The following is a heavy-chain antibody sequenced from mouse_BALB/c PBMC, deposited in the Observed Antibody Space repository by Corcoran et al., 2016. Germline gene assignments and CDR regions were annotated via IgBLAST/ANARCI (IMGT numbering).Heavy chain of an antibody. D-gene: IGHD4-1*01. CDR1: GFNIKDTY. V-gene: IGHV14-3*02. CDR2: IEPANGNT. Sequence: EVQLQQSGAELVKPGASVKLYCTASGFNIKDTYMHWVKQRPEQGLEWIGRIEPANGNTKYDPKFQGKATITADTCSNTAYLQLSSLTSEDTAAYYCATWDWYFDVWGAGTTVTVSS. J-gene: IGHJ1*01. CDR3: ATWDWYFDV.